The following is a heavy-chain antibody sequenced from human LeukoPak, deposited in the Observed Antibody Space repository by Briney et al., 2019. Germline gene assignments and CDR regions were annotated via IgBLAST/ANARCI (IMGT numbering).Heavy chain of an antibody. CDR3: AGWTTGDVLLNSGPAFDI. V-gene: IGHV4-59*01. J-gene: IGHJ3*02. Sequence: SETLSLTCTVSSGSISTYYWSWIRQPPGKGLEWIGYIYYSGNTIYNSSLKSRVTISVDKSKNQFSLKLSSVTAADTAVYYCAGWTTGDVLLNSGPAFDIWGQGTMVTVSS. D-gene: IGHD3-10*01. CDR2: IYYSGNT. CDR1: SGSISTYY.